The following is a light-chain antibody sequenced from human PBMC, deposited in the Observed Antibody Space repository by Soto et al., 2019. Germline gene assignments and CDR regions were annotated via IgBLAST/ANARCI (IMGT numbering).Light chain of an antibody. CDR1: NSDVGGYNY. V-gene: IGLV2-14*01. CDR3: SSYTTSSTYV. Sequence: HSVLTQPASVSGSPGQSITISCTGTNSDVGGYNYVSWYQQYPGKAPKLMIYEVTNRPSGVSNRFSGSKSDNTASLTISGLQAEDEADYYCSSYTTSSTYVFGPGTKLTVL. CDR2: EVT. J-gene: IGLJ1*01.